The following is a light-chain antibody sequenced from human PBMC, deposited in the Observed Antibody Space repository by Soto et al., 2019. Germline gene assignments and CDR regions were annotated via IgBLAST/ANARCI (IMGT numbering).Light chain of an antibody. CDR1: QSVSSSD. J-gene: IGKJ1*01. CDR3: QQYSNLLTWT. Sequence: EVVLTQSPGTLSLSPGERATLSCRASQSVSSSDLAWYQQKPGQAPRLLIYGASRRATGIPDRFSGSGSGTDFTLTISRLEPEDFAVYYCQQYSNLLTWTFGQGTKVDI. V-gene: IGKV3-20*01. CDR2: GAS.